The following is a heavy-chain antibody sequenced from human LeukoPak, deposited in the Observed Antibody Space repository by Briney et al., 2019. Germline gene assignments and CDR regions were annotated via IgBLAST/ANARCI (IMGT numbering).Heavy chain of an antibody. J-gene: IGHJ4*02. V-gene: IGHV1-2*06. CDR3: ARMSVYGSGSYYLDY. D-gene: IGHD3-10*01. Sequence: ASVKVSCKASGYTFTGYYMHWVRQAPGKGLEWMGRINPNSGGTNYAQKLKGRVTMTRDTSMSSAYMELSRLRSDDTAVYYGARMSVYGSGSYYLDYWGQGTLVTVSS. CDR1: GYTFTGYY. CDR2: INPNSGGT.